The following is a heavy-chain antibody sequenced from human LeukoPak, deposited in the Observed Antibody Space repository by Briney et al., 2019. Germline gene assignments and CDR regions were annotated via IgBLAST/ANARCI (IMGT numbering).Heavy chain of an antibody. CDR1: GGSISSSSYY. CDR3: ARAYSGILRWFDP. Sequence: TTSEILSLTCTVSGGSISSSSYYWGWIRQPPGKGLEWIGSIYHSGSTNYNPSLKSRVTISVDKSKNQFSLKLSSVTAADTAVYYCARAYSGILRWFDPWGQGTLVTVSS. CDR2: IYHSGST. J-gene: IGHJ5*02. D-gene: IGHD6-13*01. V-gene: IGHV4-39*07.